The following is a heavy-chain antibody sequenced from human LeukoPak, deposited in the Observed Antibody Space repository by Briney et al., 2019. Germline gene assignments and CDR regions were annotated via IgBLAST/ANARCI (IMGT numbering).Heavy chain of an antibody. CDR1: GGSFPTPY. D-gene: IGHD6-6*01. CDR2: VYSGGST. J-gene: IGHJ3*02. Sequence: PSETLSPTCTVSGGSFPTPYWNWFPEPAGEGLGWDWGVYSGGSTNYKSSLKSRVIMSIDTSKRQLSLKLSSVTAADTAIYYCARDIGLDYSSSSFASDIWGPGTLVIVSS. V-gene: IGHV4-4*07. CDR3: ARDIGLDYSSSSFASDI.